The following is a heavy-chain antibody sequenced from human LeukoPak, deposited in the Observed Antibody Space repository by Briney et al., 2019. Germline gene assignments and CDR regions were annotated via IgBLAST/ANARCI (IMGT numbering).Heavy chain of an antibody. J-gene: IGHJ3*02. CDR3: ARPAHGGDAVVAFDI. CDR2: INIDGSSI. D-gene: IGHD2-21*02. CDR1: GFTFSTYW. Sequence: GGSLRLSCAASGFTFSTYWMHWVRQAPGKGLVWVSRINIDGSSISYADSVKGRFTISRDNAKNTLYLQMNSLRAEDTAVYYCARPAHGGDAVVAFDIWGQGTMVTVSS. V-gene: IGHV3-74*01.